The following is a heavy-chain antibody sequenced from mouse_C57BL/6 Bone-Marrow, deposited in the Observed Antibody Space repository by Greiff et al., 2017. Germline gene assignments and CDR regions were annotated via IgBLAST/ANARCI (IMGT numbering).Heavy chain of an antibody. J-gene: IGHJ3*01. CDR1: GFNFKSDC. V-gene: IGHV14-4*01. CDR3: ATAVRAPFAY. D-gene: IGHD3-3*01. CDR2: IDPENGYT. Sequence: EVQLQQSGAELVRPGASVKLSCTASGFNFKSDCMPWVKQRPEQGLEWIGRIDPENGYTEYASKFQGKATITADTSSNTAYLQLSSLTSEDTAVYYSATAVRAPFAYWGEGKRVSVTA.